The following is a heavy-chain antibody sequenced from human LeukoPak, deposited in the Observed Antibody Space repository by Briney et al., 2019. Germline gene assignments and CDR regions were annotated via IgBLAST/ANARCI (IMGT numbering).Heavy chain of an antibody. D-gene: IGHD3-22*01. CDR1: GGSISSGSYY. V-gene: IGHV4-61*02. J-gene: IGHJ3*02. CDR2: IYTSGST. Sequence: SETLSLTCTVSGGSISSGSYYWGWIRQPAGKGREWIGRIYTSGSTNYNPSRKSRVTISVDTSKNQFSLKLSSVPAADTPVYYCARTWILVVMGAFAIWGQGTMVTVSS. CDR3: ARTWILVVMGAFAI.